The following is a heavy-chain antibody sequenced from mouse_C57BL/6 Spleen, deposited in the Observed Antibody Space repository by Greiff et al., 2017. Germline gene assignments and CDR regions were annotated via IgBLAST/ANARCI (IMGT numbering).Heavy chain of an antibody. CDR1: GYTFTSYW. CDR2: IHPNSGST. CDR3: AREGGYYFDY. V-gene: IGHV1-64*01. J-gene: IGHJ2*01. Sequence: QVQLQQPGAELVKPGASVKLSCKASGYTFTSYWMHWVKQRPGQGLEWIGMIHPNSGSTNYNEKFKIKATLTVDKSSSTAYMQLSSLTSEDSAVYYCAREGGYYFDYWGQGTTLTVSS.